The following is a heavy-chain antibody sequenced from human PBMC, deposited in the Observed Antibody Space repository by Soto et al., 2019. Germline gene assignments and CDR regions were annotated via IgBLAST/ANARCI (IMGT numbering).Heavy chain of an antibody. D-gene: IGHD6-13*01. J-gene: IGHJ6*02. Sequence: KQSQTLSLTCAISGDSVSSNSAAWNWIRQSPSRGLEWLGRTYYRSKWYNDYAVSVKSRITINPDTSKNQFSLQLNSVTPEDTAVYYCARGASSWENYYYGMDVWGQGTTVTVSS. CDR3: ARGASSWENYYYGMDV. CDR1: GDSVSSNSAA. V-gene: IGHV6-1*01. CDR2: TYYRSKWYN.